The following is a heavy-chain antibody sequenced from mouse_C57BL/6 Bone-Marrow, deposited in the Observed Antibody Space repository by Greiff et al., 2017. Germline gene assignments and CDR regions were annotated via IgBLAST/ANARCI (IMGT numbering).Heavy chain of an antibody. CDR3: ATYYSNYDAMDD. Sequence: VQRVESGAELAKPGASVKLSCKASGYTFTNYWMHWVKQRPGQGLEWIGDINPSSGYTKYNQKFKGKATLTADKSSSTAYMQLSSLTYEDSAVYYCATYYSNYDAMDDWGQGTSVTVSS. CDR1: GYTFTNYW. J-gene: IGHJ4*01. D-gene: IGHD2-5*01. V-gene: IGHV1-7*01. CDR2: INPSSGYT.